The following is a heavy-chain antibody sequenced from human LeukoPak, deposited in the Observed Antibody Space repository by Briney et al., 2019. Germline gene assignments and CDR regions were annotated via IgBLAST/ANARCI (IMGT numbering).Heavy chain of an antibody. D-gene: IGHD1-26*01. CDR2: IYGSGVSI. CDR3: AKDLGWELPAETY. V-gene: IGHV3-23*01. Sequence: GGSLRLSCVASGFTFEKYVMNWVRQAPGKGLEWLATIYGSGVSISYADSVKGRFTISRDNSNNTLYLQMNSLRAEDTAMYFCAKDLGWELPAETYWGQGVLVTVSS. J-gene: IGHJ4*02. CDR1: GFTFEKYV.